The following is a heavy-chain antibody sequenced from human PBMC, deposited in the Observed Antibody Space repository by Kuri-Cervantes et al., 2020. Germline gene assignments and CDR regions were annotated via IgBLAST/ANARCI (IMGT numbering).Heavy chain of an antibody. J-gene: IGHJ6*02. CDR1: GFTFDDYA. CDR2: ISWNSGSI. D-gene: IGHD6-6*01. Sequence: GGSLRLSCAASGFTFDDYAMHWVRQAPGKGLEWVSGISWNSGSIGYADSVKGRFTISRDNAKNSLYLQMNSLRAEDTALYYCAKDKSARGYYYYGMDVWGQGTTVTVSS. V-gene: IGHV3-9*01. CDR3: AKDKSARGYYYYGMDV.